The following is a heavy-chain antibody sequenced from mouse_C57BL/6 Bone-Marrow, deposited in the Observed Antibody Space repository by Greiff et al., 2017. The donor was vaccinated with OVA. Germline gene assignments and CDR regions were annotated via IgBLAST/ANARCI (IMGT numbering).Heavy chain of an antibody. Sequence: EVKLMESGGGLVQPGGSLKLSCAASGFTFSDYYMYWVRQTPEKRLEWVAYISNGGGSTYYPDTVKGRFTISRDNAKNTLYLQMSRLKSEDTAMYYCARYGLAMDYWGQGTSVTVSS. D-gene: IGHD3-3*01. CDR3: ARYGLAMDY. CDR2: ISNGGGST. J-gene: IGHJ4*01. CDR1: GFTFSDYY. V-gene: IGHV5-12*01.